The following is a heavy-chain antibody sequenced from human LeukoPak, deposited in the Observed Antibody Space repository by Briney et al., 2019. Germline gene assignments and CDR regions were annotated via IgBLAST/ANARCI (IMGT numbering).Heavy chain of an antibody. V-gene: IGHV4-61*02. CDR3: ARSDYVWGSYRYLDY. CDR1: GGSISSGSYY. J-gene: IGHJ4*02. CDR2: IYTSGST. Sequence: LSLTCTVSGGSISSGSYYWSWIRQPAGKGLEWIGRIYTSGSTNYNPSLKSRVTISVDTSNNQFSLKLSSVTAADTAVYYCARSDYVWGSYRYLDYWGQGTLVTVSS. D-gene: IGHD3-16*02.